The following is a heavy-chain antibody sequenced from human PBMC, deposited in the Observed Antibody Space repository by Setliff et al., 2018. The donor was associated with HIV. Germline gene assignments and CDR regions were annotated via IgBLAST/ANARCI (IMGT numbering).Heavy chain of an antibody. V-gene: IGHV3-74*01. CDR2: INTEGSRT. J-gene: IGHJ1*01. Sequence: AETLRLSCSGSGLTLSNYWMYWVRQAPGKGLEWVARINTEGSRTDYADAVKGRFIISRDNGKSTLFLQMNSLTADDTAVYFCVRDRNGPLGWGQGTLVTVSS. CDR1: GLTLSNYW. D-gene: IGHD7-27*01. CDR3: VRDRNGPLG.